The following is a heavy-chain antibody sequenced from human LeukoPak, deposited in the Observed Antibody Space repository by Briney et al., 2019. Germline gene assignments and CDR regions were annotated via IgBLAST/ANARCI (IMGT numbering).Heavy chain of an antibody. V-gene: IGHV3-43*02. CDR2: ISGDGNRI. J-gene: IGHJ6*02. CDR1: GFTFSSFG. Sequence: RAGGSLRLSCAASGFTFSSFGMHWVRQAPGKGLEWVSLISGDGNRIHYADSVKGRFTISRDDSKNSLYLQMNSLRTEDTALYYCAKAIESRAAARPYGVDVWGQGTTVTVSS. CDR3: AKAIESRAAARPYGVDV. D-gene: IGHD6-13*01.